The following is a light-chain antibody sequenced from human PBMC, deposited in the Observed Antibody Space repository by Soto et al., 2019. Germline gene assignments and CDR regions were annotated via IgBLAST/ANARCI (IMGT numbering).Light chain of an antibody. J-gene: IGKJ1*01. CDR2: GAS. CDR3: QHYNNWPRT. V-gene: IGKV3-15*01. Sequence: EIVMTQSPATLSVSPGERATLSCRASQSVSSNLAWYQQKPGQAPRLLIYGASTRATGIPARFSGSGSGTEFTLTISSLQYEDFAVYHCQHYNNWPRTFGQGTKVEIK. CDR1: QSVSSN.